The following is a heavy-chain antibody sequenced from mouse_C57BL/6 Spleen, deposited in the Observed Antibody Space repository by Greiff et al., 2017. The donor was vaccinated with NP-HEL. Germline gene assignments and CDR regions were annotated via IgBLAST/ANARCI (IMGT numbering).Heavy chain of an antibody. Sequence: VQLQQSGAELVKPGASVKLSCTSSGFNINDYYMHWVKQRTEQGLEWIGRTDPEDGETKYATTFQGKATITADTSSNTAYLQLSSLTSEDTAVYYCARTGEDWYFDVWGTGTTVTVSS. J-gene: IGHJ1*03. CDR3: ARTGEDWYFDV. V-gene: IGHV14-2*01. CDR1: GFNINDYY. CDR2: TDPEDGET.